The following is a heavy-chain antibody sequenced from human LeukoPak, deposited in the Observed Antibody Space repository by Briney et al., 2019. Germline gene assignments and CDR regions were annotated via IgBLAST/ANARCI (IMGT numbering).Heavy chain of an antibody. V-gene: IGHV4-34*01. CDR2: INHSGST. CDR3: ARDRGQQLVLNY. Sequence: PSETLSLTCAVYGGSFSGYYWSWIRQPPGKGLEWIGEINHSGSTNYNPSLKSRVTISVDTSKNQFSLKLSSVTAADTAVYYCARDRGQQLVLNYWGQGTLVTVSS. D-gene: IGHD6-13*01. CDR1: GGSFSGYY. J-gene: IGHJ4*02.